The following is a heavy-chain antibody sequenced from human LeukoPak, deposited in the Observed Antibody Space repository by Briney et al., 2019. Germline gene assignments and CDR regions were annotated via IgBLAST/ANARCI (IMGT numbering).Heavy chain of an antibody. CDR2: ISYDGSNK. J-gene: IGHJ4*02. Sequence: PGGSLRLSCAASGFTFSSYAMHWVRQAPGKGLEWVAVISYDGSNKYYADSVKGRFTISRDNSKNTLYLQMNSLRAEDTAVHYCARGYGDYSLPDYWGQGTLVTVSS. V-gene: IGHV3-30-3*01. CDR1: GFTFSSYA. D-gene: IGHD4-17*01. CDR3: ARGYGDYSLPDY.